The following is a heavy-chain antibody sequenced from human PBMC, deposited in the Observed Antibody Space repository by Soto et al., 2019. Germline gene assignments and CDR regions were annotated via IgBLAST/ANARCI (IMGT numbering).Heavy chain of an antibody. J-gene: IGHJ6*03. D-gene: IGHD3-10*01. CDR2: ISINSQNI. V-gene: IGHV3-48*01. CDR3: ARDQSRGQVFFYYMDV. Sequence: EVQLVESGGGLVQPGGSLRLSCAASEFTFSTYAMNWVRQAPGKGPEWVSNISINSQNIRYADSVKGRCTISRDKGTNSLYLAMNSRRAEDPAVYYCARDQSRGQVFFYYMDVWGKGPTVTVSS. CDR1: EFTFSTYA.